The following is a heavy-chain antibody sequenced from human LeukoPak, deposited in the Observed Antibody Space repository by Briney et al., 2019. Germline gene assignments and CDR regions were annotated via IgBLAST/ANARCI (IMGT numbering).Heavy chain of an antibody. CDR1: GYTFTSYD. D-gene: IGHD3-9*01. CDR2: MNPNSGNT. V-gene: IGHV1-8*01. Sequence: ASVKVSCKASGYTFTSYDINWVRQATGQGLEWMGWMNPNSGNTGYAQKFQGRVTMTRNTSISTAYVELSSLRSEDTAVYYCARGGLRYFDWLSDDAFDIWGQGTMVTVSS. J-gene: IGHJ3*02. CDR3: ARGGLRYFDWLSDDAFDI.